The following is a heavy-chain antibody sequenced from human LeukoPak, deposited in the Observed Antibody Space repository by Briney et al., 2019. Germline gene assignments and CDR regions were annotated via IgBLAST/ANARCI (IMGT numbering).Heavy chain of an antibody. D-gene: IGHD1-26*01. V-gene: IGHV3-21*01. J-gene: IGHJ6*03. CDR3: ARLTGSYALYYYYYYMDV. CDR2: ISSSSSYI. CDR1: GFTVSSNY. Sequence: GGSLRLSCAASGFTVSSNYMSWVRQAPGKGLEWVSSISSSSSYIYYADSVKGRFTISRDNAKNSLYLQMNSLRAEDTAVYYCARLTGSYALYYYYYYMDVWGKGTTVTVSS.